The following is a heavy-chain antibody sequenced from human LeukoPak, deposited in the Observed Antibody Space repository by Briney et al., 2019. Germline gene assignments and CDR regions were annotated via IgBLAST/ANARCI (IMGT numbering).Heavy chain of an antibody. CDR3: AREFYDSSGYTLDY. D-gene: IGHD3-22*01. V-gene: IGHV3-72*01. CDR1: GFTFSDHY. CDR2: TRNKANSYTT. J-gene: IGHJ4*02. Sequence: PGGSLRFSCAASGFTFSDHYMDWVRQAPGKGLEWVGRTRNKANSYTTEYAASVKGRFTISRDDSKNSLYLRMNSLKTEDTAVYYCAREFYDSSGYTLDYWGQGTLVTVSS.